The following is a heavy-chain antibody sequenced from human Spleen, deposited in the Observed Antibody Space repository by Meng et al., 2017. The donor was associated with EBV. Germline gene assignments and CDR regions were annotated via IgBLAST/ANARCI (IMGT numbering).Heavy chain of an antibody. CDR1: GFSPVRYGAG. Sequence: QIPLMESGPQLVRPTETVTLTCNFSGFSPVRYGAGVAWIRQPPGKALERLALIYWHDEKRYSPSLQSRLTITKDTSSDQVVLTMTNMAPEDTATYFCARRRSSHGYLFDYWGQGVLVTVSS. V-gene: IGHV2-5*01. D-gene: IGHD5-18*01. J-gene: IGHJ4*02. CDR2: IYWHDEK. CDR3: ARRRSSHGYLFDY.